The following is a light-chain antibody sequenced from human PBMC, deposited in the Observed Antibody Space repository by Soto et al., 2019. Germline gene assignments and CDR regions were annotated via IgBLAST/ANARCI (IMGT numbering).Light chain of an antibody. V-gene: IGLV1-51*01. CDR3: ESRDSRLSADV. CDR1: SSNIVINS. CDR2: DDN. J-gene: IGLJ1*01. Sequence: QSVLTQPPSVSAAPGQKVTISCSGSSSNIVINSVSLYQQLPGTATKRLMDDDNKRPSGIPDRVSGTKSGTSATLGITGFQTGDEADYYCESRDSRLSADVFATGTKVTV.